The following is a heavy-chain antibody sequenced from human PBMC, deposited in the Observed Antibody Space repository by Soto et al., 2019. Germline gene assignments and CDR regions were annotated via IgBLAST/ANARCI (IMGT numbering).Heavy chain of an antibody. J-gene: IGHJ4*02. D-gene: IGHD1-7*01. Sequence: EVQLVESGGGLVKPGGSLRLSCAASGFTFSSYSMNWVRQAPGKGLEWVSSISSSSSYIYYADSVKGRFTISRDNAKNSLYLQMNSLRAEDTAVYYCARGRVGITGTTYFDYWGQGTLVTVSS. V-gene: IGHV3-21*01. CDR1: GFTFSSYS. CDR3: ARGRVGITGTTYFDY. CDR2: ISSSSSYI.